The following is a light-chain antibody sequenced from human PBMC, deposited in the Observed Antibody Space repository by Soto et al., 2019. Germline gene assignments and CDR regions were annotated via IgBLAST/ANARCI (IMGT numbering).Light chain of an antibody. CDR1: QSVSST. CDR2: GAS. Sequence: IVLTQSPDTLSLSTGARAHLSCRARQSVSSTYLSWYQQNSGQAPRLLIYGASGRATGIPARFSGSGTGTDFTLTISSLQSEDFAVYYCQQYNNWPWTFGQGTKVDI. J-gene: IGKJ1*01. V-gene: IGKV3D-15*01. CDR3: QQYNNWPWT.